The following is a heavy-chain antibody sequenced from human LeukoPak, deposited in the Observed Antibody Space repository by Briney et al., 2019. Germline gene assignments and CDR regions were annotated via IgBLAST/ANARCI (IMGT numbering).Heavy chain of an antibody. V-gene: IGHV3-30*18. CDR2: ISYDGSNK. D-gene: IGHD3-16*01. CDR3: AKDWASFDY. CDR1: GFTFSSYG. Sequence: PGGSLRLSCAASGFTFSSYGMHWVRQAPGQGLEWVAVISYDGSNKYYADSVKGRFTISRDNSKNTLYLQMNSLRAEDTAVYYCAKDWASFDYWGQGTLVTVSS. J-gene: IGHJ4*02.